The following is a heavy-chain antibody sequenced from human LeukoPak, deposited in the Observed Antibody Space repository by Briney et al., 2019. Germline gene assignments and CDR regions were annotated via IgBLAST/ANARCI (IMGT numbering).Heavy chain of an antibody. D-gene: IGHD3-22*01. J-gene: IGHJ3*02. CDR1: GYSISSGYY. Sequence: SETLSLTCAVYGYSISSGYYWGWIRQPPGKGLEWIGSIYHSGSTYYNPSLKSRVTISVDTSKNQFSLKLSSVTAADTAVYYCARQPYYYDSSGYYGAFDIWGQGTMVTVSS. CDR2: IYHSGST. CDR3: ARQPYYYDSSGYYGAFDI. V-gene: IGHV4-38-2*01.